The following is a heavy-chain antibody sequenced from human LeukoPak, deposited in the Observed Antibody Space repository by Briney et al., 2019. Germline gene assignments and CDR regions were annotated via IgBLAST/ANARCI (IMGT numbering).Heavy chain of an antibody. V-gene: IGHV1-2*06. CDR2: INPKSGGT. J-gene: IGHJ4*02. Sequence: ASAKVSCKASGYTFTGYYMHWVRQAPGQGLEWMGRINPKSGGTNYAQESQGRVTMTRDTSINTAYMELSRVRSDDTAVYYCAISTSPYVIEVWTNGPLDYWGQGTLVTVSS. D-gene: IGHD3-22*01. CDR1: GYTFTGYY. CDR3: AISTSPYVIEVWTNGPLDY.